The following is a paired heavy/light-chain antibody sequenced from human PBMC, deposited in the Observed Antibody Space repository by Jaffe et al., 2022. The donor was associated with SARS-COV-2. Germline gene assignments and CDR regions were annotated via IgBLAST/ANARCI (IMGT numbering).Light chain of an antibody. J-gene: IGKJ5*01. V-gene: IGKV1-39*01. CDR3: QQSYSTPRIT. CDR2: AAS. Sequence: DIQMTQSPSSLSASVGDRVTITCRASQSISSYLNWYQQKPGKAPKLLIYAASSLQSGVPSRFSGSGSGTDFTLTISSLQPEDFATYYCQQSYSTPRITFGQGTRLEIK. CDR1: QSISSY.
Heavy chain of an antibody. Sequence: QVQLQESGPGLVKPSQTLSLTCTVSGGSISSGSYYWSWIRQPAGKGLEWIGRIYTSGSTNYNPSLKSRVTISVDTSKNQFSLKLSSVTAADTAVYYCAGMWICSSTSCYGGWFDPWGQGTLVTVSS. CDR1: GGSISSGSYY. D-gene: IGHD2-2*01. CDR3: AGMWICSSTSCYGGWFDP. J-gene: IGHJ5*02. V-gene: IGHV4-61*02. CDR2: IYTSGST.